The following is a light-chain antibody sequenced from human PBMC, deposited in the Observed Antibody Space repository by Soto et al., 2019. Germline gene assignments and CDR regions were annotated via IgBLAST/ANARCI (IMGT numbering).Light chain of an antibody. V-gene: IGLV1-47*01. Sequence: SVLAQPPSASGTPGQMVTISCSGSSSNIGSNYVYWYQQLPGTAPKLLIYRNNQRPSGVPDRFSGSKSGTSASLAISGLRSEDEADYYCAAWDDSLSGSGVFGTGTKVTVL. CDR3: AAWDDSLSGSGV. CDR1: SSNIGSNY. CDR2: RNN. J-gene: IGLJ1*01.